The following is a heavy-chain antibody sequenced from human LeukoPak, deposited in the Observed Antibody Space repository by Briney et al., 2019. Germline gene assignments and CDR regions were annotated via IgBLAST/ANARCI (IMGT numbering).Heavy chain of an antibody. D-gene: IGHD3-22*01. J-gene: IGHJ4*02. V-gene: IGHV1-8*02. Sequence: ASVKVSCKASGYTFTSYAMNWVRQAPGQGLEWMGWMNPNSGNTGYAQKFQGRVTMTRNTSISTACMELSSLRSEDTAVYYCARCVRAFDSSGYSPSMRYYFDYWGQGTLVTVSS. CDR3: ARCVRAFDSSGYSPSMRYYFDY. CDR1: GYTFTSYA. CDR2: MNPNSGNT.